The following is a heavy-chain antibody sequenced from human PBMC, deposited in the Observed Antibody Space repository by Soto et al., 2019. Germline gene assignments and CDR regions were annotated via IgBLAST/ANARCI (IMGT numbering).Heavy chain of an antibody. CDR3: AKCEGYDHRFEAVAGPIFDY. D-gene: IGHD6-19*01. Sequence: EVQLLESGGGLVQPGGSLRLSCAASGFTFSSYAMSWVRQAPGKGLEWVSAISGSGGSTYYADSVKGRFTISRDNSKNTLYLQMNSLRAEDTAVYYCAKCEGYDHRFEAVAGPIFDYWGQGTLVTVSS. V-gene: IGHV3-23*01. J-gene: IGHJ4*02. CDR2: ISGSGGST. CDR1: GFTFSSYA.